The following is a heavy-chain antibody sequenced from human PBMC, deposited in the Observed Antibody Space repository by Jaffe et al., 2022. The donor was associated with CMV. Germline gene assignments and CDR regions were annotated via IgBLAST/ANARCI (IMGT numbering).Heavy chain of an antibody. CDR3: AKDIDPPRNYYDSSGAFDY. D-gene: IGHD3-22*01. V-gene: IGHV3-43*01. J-gene: IGHJ4*02. Sequence: EVQLVESGGVVVQPGGSLRLSCAASGFTFDDYTMHWVRQAPGKGLEWVSLISWDGGSTYYADSVKGRFTISRDNSKNSLYLQMNSLRTEDTALYYCAKDIDPPRNYYDSSGAFDYWGQGTLVTVSS. CDR2: ISWDGGST. CDR1: GFTFDDYT.